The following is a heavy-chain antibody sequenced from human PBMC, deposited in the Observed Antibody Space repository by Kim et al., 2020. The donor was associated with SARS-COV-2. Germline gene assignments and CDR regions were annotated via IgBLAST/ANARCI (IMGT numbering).Heavy chain of an antibody. CDR3: ARDRGGVVVIT. J-gene: IGHJ4*02. CDR2: I. D-gene: IGHD3-22*01. V-gene: IGHV3-21*01. Sequence: IYYADSVKGRFTISRDNAKNSLYLQMNSLRAEDTAVYYCARDRGGVVVITWGQGTLVTVSS.